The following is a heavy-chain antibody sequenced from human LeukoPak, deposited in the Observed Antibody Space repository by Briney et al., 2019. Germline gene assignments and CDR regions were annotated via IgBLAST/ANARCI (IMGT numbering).Heavy chain of an antibody. J-gene: IGHJ4*02. CDR1: GYAFSSYY. CDR2: INPTGDST. V-gene: IGHV1-46*01. D-gene: IGHD4-23*01. Sequence: ASVKVSCKASGYAFSSYYMHWVRQAPGQGLEWVGLINPTGDSTNYAQKFRGRVTMTRDASTSTVYMDLNSLTSKDTAVYYCAREASGGYFDYWGQGTLVTVSS. CDR3: AREASGGYFDY.